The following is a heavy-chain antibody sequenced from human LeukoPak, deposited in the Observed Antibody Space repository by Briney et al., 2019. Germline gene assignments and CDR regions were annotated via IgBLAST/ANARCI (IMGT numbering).Heavy chain of an antibody. J-gene: IGHJ4*02. Sequence: GGSLRLSCAASGFTFSSYSMNWVRQAPGKGLEWVSYISSSSSTIYYADSVKGRFTISRDNAKNSLYLQMNSLRAEDTAVYYCAKRYDSGTFDYWGQGTLVTVSS. CDR3: AKRYDSGTFDY. CDR1: GFTFSSYS. D-gene: IGHD3-10*01. V-gene: IGHV3-48*01. CDR2: ISSSSSTI.